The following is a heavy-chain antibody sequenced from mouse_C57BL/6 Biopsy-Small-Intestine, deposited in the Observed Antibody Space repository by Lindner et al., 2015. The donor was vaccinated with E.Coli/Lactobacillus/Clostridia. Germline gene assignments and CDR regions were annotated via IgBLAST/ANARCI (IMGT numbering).Heavy chain of an antibody. D-gene: IGHD3-3*01. CDR3: TRGTGF. CDR2: IYPGDGDT. V-gene: IGHV1-80*01. J-gene: IGHJ3*01. CDR1: DHAFSNSW. Sequence: VQLQESGPELVKPGASVKISCKTSDHAFSNSWMNWVKQRPGKGLEWIGWIYPGDGDTNYNGKFKDKATLTADKSSSTAYMQLSSLTSEDSAVYFCTRGTGFWGQGTLVTVSA.